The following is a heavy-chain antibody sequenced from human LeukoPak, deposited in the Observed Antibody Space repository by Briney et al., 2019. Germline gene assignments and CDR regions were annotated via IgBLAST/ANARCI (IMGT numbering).Heavy chain of an antibody. D-gene: IGHD4-11*01. V-gene: IGHV1-46*01. J-gene: IGHJ4*02. CDR2: INPRGGST. Sequence: ASVKVSCKASGYTFTRYYMHWVRQAPGQGLEWMGIINPRGGSTSYAQKFQGRVTMTRDTSTGTVYVELSSLRSEDTAVYYCARDFWVTTVSTPDYWGQGTLVTVSS. CDR3: ARDFWVTTVSTPDY. CDR1: GYTFTRYY.